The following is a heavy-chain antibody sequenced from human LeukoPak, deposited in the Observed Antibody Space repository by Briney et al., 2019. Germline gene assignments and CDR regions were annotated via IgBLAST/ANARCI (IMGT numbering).Heavy chain of an antibody. CDR2: IYYSGST. CDR1: GGSISSYY. Sequence: SETLSLTCTVSGGSISSYYWSWIRQPPGKGLEWIGYIYYSGSTNYNPSLKSRVTISVDTSKNQFSLKLSSVTAADTAVYYCARWGVSFYGMDVWGQGTTVTVSS. D-gene: IGHD2-8*01. J-gene: IGHJ6*02. CDR3: ARWGVSFYGMDV. V-gene: IGHV4-59*01.